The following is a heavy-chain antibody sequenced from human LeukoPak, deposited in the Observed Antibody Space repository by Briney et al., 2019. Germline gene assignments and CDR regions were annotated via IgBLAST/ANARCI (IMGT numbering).Heavy chain of an antibody. CDR2: FDPEDGET. Sequence: ASVKVSCKVTGYTLTELSMHWVRQAPGKGLEWMGGFDPEDGETIYAQKLQGRVTMTEDTSTDTAYMELSSLRSEDTAVYYCATASYIVATPRYFDLWGRGTLVTVSS. CDR1: GYTLTELS. CDR3: ATASYIVATPRYFDL. D-gene: IGHD5-12*01. J-gene: IGHJ2*01. V-gene: IGHV1-24*01.